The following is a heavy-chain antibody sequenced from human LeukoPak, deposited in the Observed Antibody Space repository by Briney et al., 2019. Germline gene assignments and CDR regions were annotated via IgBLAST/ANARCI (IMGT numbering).Heavy chain of an antibody. CDR2: ISAYNGNT. CDR1: GYTFTNYG. Sequence: ASVKVSCKASGYTFTNYGINWVRQAPGQGLEWMGWISAYNGNTNYARKLQGRVTMTTDTSTSTAYMELRSLRTDDTAIYYCARFEDGSSWPWPGLDYWGQGTLVTVSS. J-gene: IGHJ4*02. CDR3: ARFEDGSSWPWPGLDY. D-gene: IGHD6-13*01. V-gene: IGHV1-18*01.